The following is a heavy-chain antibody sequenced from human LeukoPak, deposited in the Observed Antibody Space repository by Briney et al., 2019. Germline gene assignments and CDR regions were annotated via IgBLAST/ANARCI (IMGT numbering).Heavy chain of an antibody. CDR2: ISGSGGST. J-gene: IGHJ4*02. CDR3: ARGRTPGYFDS. D-gene: IGHD2-15*01. Sequence: GGSLRLSCVASGFTFSSYAMSWVRQAPGKGLEWVSAISGSGGSTYYADSVKGRFTISRDNAKNSLSLQVNRLRAEDTAVYYCARGRTPGYFDSWGQGTVVTVSS. V-gene: IGHV3-23*01. CDR1: GFTFSSYA.